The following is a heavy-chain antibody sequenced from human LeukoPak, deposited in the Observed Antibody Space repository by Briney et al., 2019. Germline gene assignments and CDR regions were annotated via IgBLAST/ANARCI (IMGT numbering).Heavy chain of an antibody. J-gene: IGHJ4*02. Sequence: PGGSLRLSCTTSGFTFTNYGINWVRQAPGKGLEWVAVISYDGSRKYYADSVKGRFTISRDSFKNTVYLQMNSLRAEDTAVYYCARTHYATLGHWGQGTLVTVSS. CDR3: ARTHYATLGH. CDR2: ISYDGSRK. D-gene: IGHD2-2*01. CDR1: GFTFTNYG. V-gene: IGHV3-30*19.